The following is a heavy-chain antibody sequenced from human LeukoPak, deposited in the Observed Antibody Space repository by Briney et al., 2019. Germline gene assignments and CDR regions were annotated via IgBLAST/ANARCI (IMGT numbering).Heavy chain of an antibody. CDR3: ARGVTYYDILTGYYRDEDWFDP. J-gene: IGHJ5*02. V-gene: IGHV4-59*01. D-gene: IGHD3-9*01. CDR2: IYYSGST. Sequence: SETLSLTCTVSGGSISSYYWSWIRQPPGKGLEWIGYIYYSGSTNYSPSLKSRVTISVDTSKNQFSLKLSSVTAADTAVYYCARGVTYYDILTGYYRDEDWFDPWGQGTLVTVSS. CDR1: GGSISSYY.